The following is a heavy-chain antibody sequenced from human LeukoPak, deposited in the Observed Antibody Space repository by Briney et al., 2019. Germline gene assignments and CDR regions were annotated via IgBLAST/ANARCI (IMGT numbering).Heavy chain of an antibody. CDR1: GFTFSSYA. CDR2: ISYDGSNK. D-gene: IGHD2-15*01. Sequence: GGSLRLSCAASGFTFSSYAMHWVRQAPGKGLEWVAVISYDGSNKYYADSVKGRFTISRDNSKNTLYLQMNSLRAEDTAVYYCAKYCSGGSCYWYYYYGMDVWGQGTTVTVSS. CDR3: AKYCSGGSCYWYYYYGMDV. J-gene: IGHJ6*02. V-gene: IGHV3-30-3*02.